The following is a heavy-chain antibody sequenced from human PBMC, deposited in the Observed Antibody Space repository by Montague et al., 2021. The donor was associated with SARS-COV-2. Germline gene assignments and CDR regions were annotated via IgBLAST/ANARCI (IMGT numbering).Heavy chain of an antibody. CDR2: IFYNGST. J-gene: IGHJ5*01. Sequence: SEILSLTCTVSFGSISTYYWSWIRQPPGKGLEWIGFIFYNGSTKYNPSLKRRVSISLDTSKNQFSLKLSSVTAADTAVYYCARQDAWAYCGDECYRGWFDSWGQGTLVTVSS. CDR1: FGSISTYY. D-gene: IGHD2-21*01. CDR3: ARQDAWAYCGDECYRGWFDS. V-gene: IGHV4-59*01.